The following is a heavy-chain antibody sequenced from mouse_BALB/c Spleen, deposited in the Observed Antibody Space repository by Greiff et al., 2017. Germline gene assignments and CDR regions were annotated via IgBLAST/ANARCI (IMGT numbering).Heavy chain of an antibody. CDR1: GFNIKDYY. V-gene: IGHV14-4*02. J-gene: IGHJ3*01. Sequence: VQLQQSGAELVRSGASVKLSCTASGFNIKDYYMHWVKQRPEQGLEWIGYINPSTGYTEYNQKFKDKATLTADKSSSTAYMQLSSLTSEDSAVYYCARFDDWDPFAYWGQGTLVTVSA. CDR2: INPSTGYT. CDR3: ARFDDWDPFAY. D-gene: IGHD4-1*01.